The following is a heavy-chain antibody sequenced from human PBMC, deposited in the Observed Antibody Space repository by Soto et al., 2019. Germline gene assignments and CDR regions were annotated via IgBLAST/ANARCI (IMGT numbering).Heavy chain of an antibody. V-gene: IGHV4-59*01. CDR3: GRDFVRDYGDLRYYGMDV. CDR1: GGSISSYY. CDR2: IYYSGST. Sequence: SETLSVTWTVSGGSISSYYWSWIRQPPGKGLEWIGYIYYSGSTNYNPSLKSRVTISVDTSKNQFSLKLSSVTAADTAVYYCGRDFVRDYGDLRYYGMDVWGQGTTVTVSS. J-gene: IGHJ6*02. D-gene: IGHD4-17*01.